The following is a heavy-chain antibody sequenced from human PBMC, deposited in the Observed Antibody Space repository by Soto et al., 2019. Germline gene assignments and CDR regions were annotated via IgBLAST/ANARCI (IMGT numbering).Heavy chain of an antibody. D-gene: IGHD3-3*01. CDR2: ISGSGGST. Sequence: GSLRLSCAASGFTFSSYAMSWVRQAPGKGLEWVSAISGSGGSTYYADSVKGRFTISRDNSKNTLYLQMNSLRAEDAAVYYCAKIRSGSNYDFWSGFYKGPHQINYFDYWCQAILVSVS. J-gene: IGHJ4*02. V-gene: IGHV3-23*01. CDR3: AKIRSGSNYDFWSGFYKGPHQINYFDY. CDR1: GFTFSSYA.